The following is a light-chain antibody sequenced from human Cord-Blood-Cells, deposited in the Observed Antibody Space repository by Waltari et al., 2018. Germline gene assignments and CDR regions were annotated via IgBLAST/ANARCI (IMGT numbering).Light chain of an antibody. CDR3: CSYAGSSWV. V-gene: IGLV2-11*01. CDR2: DVS. J-gene: IGLJ3*02. CDR1: SSDVGGYTY. Sequence: QSALTQPRSVSGSPGQSVTISCTGTSSDVGGYTYVSWYQQHPGKAPKLMIYDVSKQPSGVPDRFSGSKSGNTASLTISGLQAEDEADYYCCSYAGSSWVFGGGTKLTVL.